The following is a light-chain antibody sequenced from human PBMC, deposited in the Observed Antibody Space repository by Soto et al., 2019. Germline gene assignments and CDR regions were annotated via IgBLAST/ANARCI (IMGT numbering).Light chain of an antibody. CDR2: WAS. J-gene: IGKJ4*01. Sequence: DLVLTQSPDSLAVSLGERATINCKSSQSVLYSSNNKNYLAWYQQKPGQPPKLLIYWASTRESGVPDRFSGSGSGTDFTLTISSLQAEDVAVYYCQQYYSTPQDFGGGTKV. CDR1: QSVLYSSNNKNY. V-gene: IGKV4-1*01. CDR3: QQYYSTPQD.